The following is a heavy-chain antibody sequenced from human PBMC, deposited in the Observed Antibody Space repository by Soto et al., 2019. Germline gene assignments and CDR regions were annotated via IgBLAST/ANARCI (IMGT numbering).Heavy chain of an antibody. CDR2: IIPIFGTA. Sequence: SVXVSCKPTVGTFSSYAISCLRQAPGQGLEWMGGIIPIFGTANYAQKFQGRVTITADESTSTAYMKLSSVTAADTAVYYCARVVGQITNNYYYYYGMDVWGQGTTVTVSS. CDR1: VGTFSSYA. D-gene: IGHD1-20*01. CDR3: ARVVGQITNNYYYYYGMDV. V-gene: IGHV1-69*13. J-gene: IGHJ6*02.